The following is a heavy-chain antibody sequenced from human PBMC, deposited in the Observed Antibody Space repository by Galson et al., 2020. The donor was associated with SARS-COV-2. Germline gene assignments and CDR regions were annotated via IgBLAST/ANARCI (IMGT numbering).Heavy chain of an antibody. Sequence: SQTLSLTCTVSGGSINSDFWSWIRQPPGKGLEWIGSIYYSGSTNYSPSLKSRVTISVDTSKSQFSLRLTSVTAADTAVYYCASDRSSTSFGYWGQGTLVTVSS. J-gene: IGHJ4*02. CDR3: ASDRSSTSFGY. D-gene: IGHD2-2*01. CDR1: GGSINSDF. CDR2: IYYSGST. V-gene: IGHV4-59*01.